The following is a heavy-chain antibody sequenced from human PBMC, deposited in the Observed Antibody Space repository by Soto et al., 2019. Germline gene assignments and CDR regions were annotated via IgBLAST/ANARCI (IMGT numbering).Heavy chain of an antibody. J-gene: IGHJ4*02. CDR1: GSTFSGHY. Sequence: QVQLVQSGAEVRKPGASVKVSCNVTGSTFSGHYLHWLRQAPGQGLEWMGWINPKSGGTNYAQKFQDRVTMTADTSVSAASMELTSLRYDDTAVFYCARGLYSSPAYFFDSWGQGTLVTVSS. CDR2: INPKSGGT. V-gene: IGHV1-2*02. D-gene: IGHD6-13*01. CDR3: ARGLYSSPAYFFDS.